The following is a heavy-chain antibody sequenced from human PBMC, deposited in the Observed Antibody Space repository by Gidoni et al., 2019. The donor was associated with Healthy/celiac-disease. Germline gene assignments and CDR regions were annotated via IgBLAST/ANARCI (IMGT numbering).Heavy chain of an antibody. Sequence: EVQLVESGGGLVQPGGSLRLSCAASGFPFSGSAMSWVRQAPGKGLGWVSDISGSGGSTYYADSVKGRFTISRDNSKNTLYLQMNSLRAEDTAVYYCAKTLPPAPYYYYGMDVWGQGTTVTVSS. V-gene: IGHV3-23*04. CDR3: AKTLPPAPYYYYGMDV. CDR2: ISGSGGST. CDR1: GFPFSGSA. J-gene: IGHJ6*02.